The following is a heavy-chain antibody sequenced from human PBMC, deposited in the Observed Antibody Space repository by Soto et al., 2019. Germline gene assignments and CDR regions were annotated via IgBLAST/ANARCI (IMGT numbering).Heavy chain of an antibody. CDR1: GFTFSSYG. CDR3: AVAPCVGDCSYLDS. Sequence: QVQLVESGGGVVQPGRSLRLSCAASGFTFSSYGMHWVRQAPGKGLEWEAVIWYDGSNKYYADSVKGRFTISRDNSKNTMYLQMNGLGAEERAVYYCAVAPCVGDCSYLDSWGQGTLSPSPQ. CDR2: IWYDGSNK. V-gene: IGHV3-33*01. D-gene: IGHD2-21*02. J-gene: IGHJ4*02.